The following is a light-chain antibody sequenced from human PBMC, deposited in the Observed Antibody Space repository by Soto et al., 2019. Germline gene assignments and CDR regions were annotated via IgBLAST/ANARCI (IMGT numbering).Light chain of an antibody. CDR2: GAS. Sequence: EIVLTQSPGTLSLSPGERATLSCRASQSVSSSYLAWYQQKPGQGPRLLIYGASSRATGIPDRFSGSGSGTDFTLTISRLEPEDFAVYYCQQYGNSRAFGQGTKVDI. CDR1: QSVSSSY. V-gene: IGKV3-20*01. CDR3: QQYGNSRA. J-gene: IGKJ1*01.